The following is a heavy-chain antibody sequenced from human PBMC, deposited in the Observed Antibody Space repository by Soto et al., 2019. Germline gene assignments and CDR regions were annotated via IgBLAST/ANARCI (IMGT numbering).Heavy chain of an antibody. CDR2: ISSSSSTI. Sequence: GGSLRLSCAASGFTFSSYSMNWVRQAQGKGLEWVSYISSSSSTIYYADSEKGRFTISRDNAKNSLYVQRNSLRDEDTAVYYCAREGITMRVETVGGYGMDVWGQGPTVTVSS. CDR3: AREGITMRVETVGGYGMDV. CDR1: GFTFSSYS. D-gene: IGHD3-22*01. V-gene: IGHV3-48*02. J-gene: IGHJ6*02.